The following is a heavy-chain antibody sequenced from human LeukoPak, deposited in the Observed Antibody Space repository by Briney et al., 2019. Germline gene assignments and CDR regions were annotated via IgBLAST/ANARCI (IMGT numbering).Heavy chain of an antibody. Sequence: GGSLRLSCAASGFTFSSYSMNWVRQAPGKGLEWVSSISSSSSYIYYADPMKGRFIISRDNARNSLYLEMNSLRAEDTAVYYCARIIGISGTYPTDYWGQGTLVTVSS. D-gene: IGHD1-26*01. V-gene: IGHV3-21*06. CDR1: GFTFSSYS. J-gene: IGHJ4*02. CDR3: ARIIGISGTYPTDY. CDR2: ISSSSSYI.